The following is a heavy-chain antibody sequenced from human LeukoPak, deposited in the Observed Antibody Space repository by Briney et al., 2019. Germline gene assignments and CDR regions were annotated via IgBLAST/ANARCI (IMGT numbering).Heavy chain of an antibody. J-gene: IGHJ6*03. Sequence: SETLSLTGSVYGGSFIGYYWSWMRQPPGKGLEWIGEINHSGSTNYNPSLKSRVTISLDTSKNQFSLKLSSVTAADTAVYYCARIVLRFLEWLPPYYYRYYIDVWGKGTTVTVSS. D-gene: IGHD3-3*01. V-gene: IGHV4-34*01. CDR1: GGSFIGYY. CDR2: INHSGST. CDR3: ARIVLRFLEWLPPYYYRYYIDV.